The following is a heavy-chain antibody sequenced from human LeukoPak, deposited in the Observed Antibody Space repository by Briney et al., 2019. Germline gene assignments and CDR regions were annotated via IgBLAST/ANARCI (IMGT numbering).Heavy chain of an antibody. J-gene: IGHJ4*02. D-gene: IGHD3-16*01. CDR1: GYTFTSYD. CDR3: ARREIKSYYDYVRGSYVFDY. Sequence: GASVKVSCKASGYTFTSYDINWVRQATGQGLEWMGWMNPNSGNTGYAQKFQGRVTMTRNTSISTAYMELSSLRSEDTAVYYCARREIKSYYDYVRGSYVFDYWGQGTLVTVSS. CDR2: MNPNSGNT. V-gene: IGHV1-8*01.